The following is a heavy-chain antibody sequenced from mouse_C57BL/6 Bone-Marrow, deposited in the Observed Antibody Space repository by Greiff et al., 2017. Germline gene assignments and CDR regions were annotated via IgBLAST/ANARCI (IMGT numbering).Heavy chain of an antibody. CDR1: GYAFSSSW. Sequence: VKLLESGPELVKPGASVKISCKASGYAFSSSWMNWVKQRPGKGLEWIGRIYPGDGDTNYNGKFKGKATLTADKSSSTAYMQLSSLTSEDPAVYFCAREIYYYYFDYWGQGTTLTVSS. D-gene: IGHD1-1*01. J-gene: IGHJ2*01. CDR3: AREIYYYYFDY. V-gene: IGHV1-82*01. CDR2: IYPGDGDT.